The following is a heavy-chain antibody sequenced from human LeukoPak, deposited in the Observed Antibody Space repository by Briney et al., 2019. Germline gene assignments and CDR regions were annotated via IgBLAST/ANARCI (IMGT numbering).Heavy chain of an antibody. CDR2: NYYSGST. J-gene: IGHJ6*02. Sequence: SETLSLTCTVSGGFISSYYWSWIRQPPGKGLEWIGYNYYSGSTNYNPSLKSRVTISVDTSKNQFSLKLSSVTAADTAVYYCARSSLLDSQGESYYYYGMDVWGQGTTVTVSS. D-gene: IGHD3-16*01. CDR3: ARSSLLDSQGESYYYYGMDV. CDR1: GGFISSYY. V-gene: IGHV4-59*01.